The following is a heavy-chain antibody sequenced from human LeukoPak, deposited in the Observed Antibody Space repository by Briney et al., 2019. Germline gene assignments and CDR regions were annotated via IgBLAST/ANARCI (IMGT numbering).Heavy chain of an antibody. V-gene: IGHV4-34*01. Sequence: SETLSLTCAVYGGSFSGYYWSWIRQPPGKGLEWIGEINHSGSTNYNPSRKSRVTISVDTSKNQLSLKLSSVTAADTAVYYCASRYYDFWSGYPLYYYYGMDVWGQGTTVTVSS. J-gene: IGHJ6*02. D-gene: IGHD3-3*01. CDR1: GGSFSGYY. CDR2: INHSGST. CDR3: ASRYYDFWSGYPLYYYYGMDV.